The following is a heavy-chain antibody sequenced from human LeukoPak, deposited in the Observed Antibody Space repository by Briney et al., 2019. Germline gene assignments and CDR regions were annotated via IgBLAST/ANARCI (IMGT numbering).Heavy chain of an antibody. CDR3: VKPNLAVAGTRYFDY. CDR1: GFTFSSYS. CDR2: ISSSSTTI. V-gene: IGHV3-48*02. D-gene: IGHD6-19*01. J-gene: IGHJ4*02. Sequence: GGSLRLSCAASGFTFSSYSMNWVRQAPGKGLESVSYISSSSTTIYYADSVKGRFTISRDYAKNSLYLQMNSLRDEDTAVYYCVKPNLAVAGTRYFDYWGQGTLVTVSS.